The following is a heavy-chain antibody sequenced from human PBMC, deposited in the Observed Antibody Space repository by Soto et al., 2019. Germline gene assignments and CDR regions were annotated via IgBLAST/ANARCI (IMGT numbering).Heavy chain of an antibody. CDR2: ISWNSGNL. D-gene: IGHD4-17*01. CDR1: GFTFDDYA. J-gene: IGHJ4*02. Sequence: EVQLVESGGGLVQPGRSLRLSCAASGFTFDDYAMHWVRQGPGKGLEWVSSISWNSGNLGYADSVKGRFTISRDNAKNSLYLQMNSLRGEDPALYYCAQGASTTVFAFNDYWGQGTLVTVSS. V-gene: IGHV3-9*01. CDR3: AQGASTTVFAFNDY.